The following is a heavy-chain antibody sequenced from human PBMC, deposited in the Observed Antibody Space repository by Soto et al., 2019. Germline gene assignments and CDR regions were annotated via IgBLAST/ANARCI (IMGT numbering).Heavy chain of an antibody. V-gene: IGHV3-30-3*01. D-gene: IGHD6-19*01. CDR2: ISYDGSNK. CDR3: ARDHSGWYPGDGMDV. J-gene: IGHJ6*02. Sequence: QVQLVESGGGVVQPGRSLRLSCAASGFTFSSYAMHWVRQAPGKGLEWVAVISYDGSNKYYADSVKGRFTISRDNSKNTLYLQINSLRAEDTAVNYCARDHSGWYPGDGMDVWGQGTTVTVSS. CDR1: GFTFSSYA.